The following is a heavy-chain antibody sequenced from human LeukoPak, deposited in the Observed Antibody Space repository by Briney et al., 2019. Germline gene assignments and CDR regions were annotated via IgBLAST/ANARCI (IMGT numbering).Heavy chain of an antibody. J-gene: IGHJ6*02. CDR3: ARDRYDSSGLYYYYYGMDV. CDR2: IYYSGST. Sequence: PSETLSLTCTVSGGSISSYYWSWIRQPPGKGLEWIGYIYYSGSTNYNPSLKSRVTISVDTSKNQFSLKLSSVTAADTAVYYCARDRYDSSGLYYYYYGMDVWGQGTTVTVSS. V-gene: IGHV4-59*01. D-gene: IGHD3-22*01. CDR1: GGSISSYY.